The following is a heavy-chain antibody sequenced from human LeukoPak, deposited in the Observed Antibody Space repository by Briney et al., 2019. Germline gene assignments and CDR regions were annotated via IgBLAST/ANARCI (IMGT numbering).Heavy chain of an antibody. D-gene: IGHD6-13*01. CDR2: INHSGST. Sequence: KPSETLSLTXAVYGGSFSGYYWSWIRQPPGKGLEWIGEINHSGSTNYNPSLKSRVTISVDTSKNQFSLKLSSVTAADTAVYYCARGRGDSSSWYSYYYYYMDVWGKGTTVTVSS. V-gene: IGHV4-34*01. J-gene: IGHJ6*03. CDR3: ARGRGDSSSWYSYYYYYMDV. CDR1: GGSFSGYY.